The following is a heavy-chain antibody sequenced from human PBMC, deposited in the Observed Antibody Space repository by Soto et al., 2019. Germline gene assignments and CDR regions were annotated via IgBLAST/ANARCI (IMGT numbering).Heavy chain of an antibody. CDR2: IYYSGST. CDR3: VRLYSSSWSFDY. CDR1: GGSISSSSYY. V-gene: IGHV4-39*01. D-gene: IGHD6-13*01. Sequence: QLQLQESGPGLVKPSETLSLTCTVSGGSISSSSYYWGWIRQPPGKGLEWIGSIYYSGSTYYNPSLKSRVTISVDTSKNQFSLKLSSVTAADTAVYYCVRLYSSSWSFDYWGQGTLVTVSS. J-gene: IGHJ4*02.